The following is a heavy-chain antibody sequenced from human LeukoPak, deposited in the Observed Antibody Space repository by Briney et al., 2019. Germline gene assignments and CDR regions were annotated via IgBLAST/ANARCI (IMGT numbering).Heavy chain of an antibody. CDR1: GGSIISTNYY. CDR2: IYYSGAT. V-gene: IGHV4-39*01. D-gene: IGHD6-6*01. CDR3: ARLVEYGSSSFDS. J-gene: IGHJ4*02. Sequence: SETLSLTCTASGGSIISTNYYWGWIRQPPGKGLEWIGHIYYSGATYYNPSLKSRVTISVDTSKNQFSLKLNFVTAADTAVYYCARLVEYGSSSFDSWGQGTLVTVSS.